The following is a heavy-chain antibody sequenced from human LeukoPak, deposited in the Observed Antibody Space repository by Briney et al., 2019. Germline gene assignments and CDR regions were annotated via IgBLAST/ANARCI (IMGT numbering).Heavy chain of an antibody. Sequence: SETLTLTCTVSGDSISNSSHYWGWIRQPPGKGLEWIGSIYDSGSTYYNPSLKSRVTISVDTSKNQFSLKLSSVTAADTAVYYCARLFGSVVKNWFEPWGEGSLVTVSS. V-gene: IGHV4-39*01. J-gene: IGHJ5*02. CDR1: GDSISNSSHY. D-gene: IGHD3-3*01. CDR3: ARLFGSVVKNWFEP. CDR2: IYDSGST.